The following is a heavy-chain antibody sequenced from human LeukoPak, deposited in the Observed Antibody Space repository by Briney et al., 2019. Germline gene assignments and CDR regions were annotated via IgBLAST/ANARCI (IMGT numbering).Heavy chain of an antibody. CDR1: GFTFSSYV. J-gene: IGHJ4*02. CDR3: AKVLIKLSPLDY. D-gene: IGHD3-22*01. Sequence: GGSLRLSCAASGFTFSSYVMHWVRQAPGKGLEWVAFIRYDGSNKYYADSVKGRFTISRDNSKNTLYLQMNSLRAEDTAVYYCAKVLIKLSPLDYWGQGTLVTVSS. V-gene: IGHV3-30*02. CDR2: IRYDGSNK.